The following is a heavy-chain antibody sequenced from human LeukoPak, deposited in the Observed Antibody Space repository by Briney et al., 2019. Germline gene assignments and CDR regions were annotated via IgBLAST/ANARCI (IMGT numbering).Heavy chain of an antibody. V-gene: IGHV1-69*05. CDR1: GGTFSSYA. CDR3: ARDQYSSSLRPDY. J-gene: IGHJ4*02. D-gene: IGHD6-6*01. CDR2: IIPIFGTA. Sequence: SVKVSCKASGGTFSSYAISWVRQAPGQGLEWMGGIIPIFGTANYAQKFQGRVTMTRDTSTSTVYMELSSLRSEDTAVYYCARDQYSSSLRPDYWGQGTLVTVSS.